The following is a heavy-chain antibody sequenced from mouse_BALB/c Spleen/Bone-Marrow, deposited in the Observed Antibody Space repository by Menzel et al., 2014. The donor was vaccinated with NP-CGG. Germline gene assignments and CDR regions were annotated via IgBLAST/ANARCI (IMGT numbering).Heavy chain of an antibody. D-gene: IGHD3-1*01. CDR3: ARRAARATGFAY. V-gene: IGHV14-3*02. CDR1: GFNIKDTY. Sequence: EVQLQQSGAELVKPGASVKLSCTASGFNIKDTYMHWVKQRPEQGLEWIGRIDPANGNTKYDPKFQGKATITADISSNTAYLQLSSLTSEDTAVYYCARRAARATGFAYWGQGTLVTVSA. J-gene: IGHJ3*01. CDR2: IDPANGNT.